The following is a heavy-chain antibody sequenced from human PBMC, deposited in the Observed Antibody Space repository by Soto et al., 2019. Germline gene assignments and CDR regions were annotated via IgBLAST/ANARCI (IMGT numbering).Heavy chain of an antibody. J-gene: IGHJ6*02. Sequence: VQLVESGGGLVQPGGSLRLSCAASGFTFSDHYMDWVRQAPGKGLEWVGRTRNKANSYTTEYAASVKGRFTISRDVSKNSLYLQMNSLKTEDTAVYYCASETVMGEYYYGMDVWGQGTTVTVSS. CDR3: ASETVMGEYYYGMDV. D-gene: IGHD4-17*01. V-gene: IGHV3-72*01. CDR1: GFTFSDHY. CDR2: TRNKANSYTT.